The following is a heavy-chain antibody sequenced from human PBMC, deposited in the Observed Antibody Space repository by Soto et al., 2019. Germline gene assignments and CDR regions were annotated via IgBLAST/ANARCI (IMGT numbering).Heavy chain of an antibody. D-gene: IGHD2-8*01. CDR3: ARGDSTDCSNGVCSFFYNHDMDV. CDR1: GYSFTDYH. V-gene: IGHV1-2*04. J-gene: IGHJ6*02. Sequence: PSVKVSCKASGYSFTDYHIHWVRQAPGQGLECLGRINPKSGGTSTAQKFQGWVTMTTDTSISTASMELTRLTSDDTAIYYCARGDSTDCSNGVCSFFYNHDMDVWGQGTTVTVSS. CDR2: INPKSGGT.